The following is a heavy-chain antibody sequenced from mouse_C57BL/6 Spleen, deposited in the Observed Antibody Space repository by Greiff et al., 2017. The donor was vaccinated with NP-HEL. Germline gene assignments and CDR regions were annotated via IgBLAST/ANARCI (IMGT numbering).Heavy chain of an antibody. Sequence: QVQLQQSGPELVKPGASVKISCKASGYAFSSSWMNWVKQRPGKGLEWIGRIYPGDGDTNYNGKFKGKATLTADKSSSTAYMQLSSLTSEDSAVYFCARSGGYYDYLDYWGQGTTLTVSS. V-gene: IGHV1-82*01. CDR3: ARSGGYYDYLDY. CDR2: IYPGDGDT. CDR1: GYAFSSSW. J-gene: IGHJ2*01. D-gene: IGHD2-4*01.